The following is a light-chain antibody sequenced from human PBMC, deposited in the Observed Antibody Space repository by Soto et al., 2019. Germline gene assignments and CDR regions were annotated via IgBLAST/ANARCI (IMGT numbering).Light chain of an antibody. J-gene: IGLJ2*01. CDR3: AAWDDSLNGVV. CDR1: SSNIGSST. Sequence: QSVLTQPPSASGTPGQRVTLSCSGGSSNIGSSTVNWYQQLPGMAPKLLLYNNDQRPSGVPDRFSGSKSGTSASLAISGLQSEDEADYYCAAWDDSLNGVVFGGGTKLTVL. V-gene: IGLV1-44*01. CDR2: NND.